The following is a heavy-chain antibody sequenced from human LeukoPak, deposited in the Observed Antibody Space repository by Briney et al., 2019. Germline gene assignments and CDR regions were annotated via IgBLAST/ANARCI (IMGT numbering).Heavy chain of an antibody. CDR2: IYSGGST. CDR3: AREDWFGELLPLYYYYGMDV. V-gene: IGHV3-66*01. J-gene: IGHJ6*02. Sequence: QSGGSLRLSCAASGFTVSSNYMSWVRQAPGKGLEWVSVIYSGGSTYYADSVKGRFTISRDNSKNTLYLQMNSLRAEDTAVYYCAREDWFGELLPLYYYYGMDVWGQGTTVTVSS. CDR1: GFTVSSNY. D-gene: IGHD3-10*01.